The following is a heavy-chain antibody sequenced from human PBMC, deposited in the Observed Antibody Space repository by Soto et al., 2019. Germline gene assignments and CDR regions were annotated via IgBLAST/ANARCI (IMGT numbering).Heavy chain of an antibody. V-gene: IGHV4-4*02. CDR2: INLIGTT. Sequence: SLTCAVSGGPITNSDWWNWVRPPPGKGLEWIGEINLIGTTHYNTSLNSRLTISVDKSRNHFSLTLNSVTAADTAVYYCASLGTAVSAFDYPGHGTLVTVSS. J-gene: IGHJ4*01. D-gene: IGHD6-19*01. CDR3: ASLGTAVSAFDY. CDR1: GGPITNSDW.